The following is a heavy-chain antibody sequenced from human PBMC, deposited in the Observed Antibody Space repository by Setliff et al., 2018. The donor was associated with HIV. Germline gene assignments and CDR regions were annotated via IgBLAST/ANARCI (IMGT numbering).Heavy chain of an antibody. V-gene: IGHV4-59*08. J-gene: IGHJ6*02. CDR1: DDSISSYY. CDR2: IYYSGST. D-gene: IGHD3-10*01. Sequence: PSETLSLTCSVSDDSISSYYWSWIRQPPGKGLEWIGYIYYSGSTNYNPSLKTRVTISVDTSKNQFSLKLSSVTAADTAIYYCARKFRPGHGVDVWGQGTTVTVSS. CDR3: ARKFRPGHGVDV.